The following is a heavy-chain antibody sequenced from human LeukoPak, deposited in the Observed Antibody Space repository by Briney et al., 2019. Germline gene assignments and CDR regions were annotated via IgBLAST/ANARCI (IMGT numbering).Heavy chain of an antibody. Sequence: ASVKVSCKASGYTFINYYMHWVRQDPRHGLEWLGIINPRGGATDYSQKFQGRVTMTMDISTSTVYMELSGLRSDDTAVYFCARVGQIGAVADFWGQGTLVTVSS. J-gene: IGHJ4*02. D-gene: IGHD6-13*01. CDR3: ARVGQIGAVADF. CDR1: GYTFINYY. V-gene: IGHV1-46*01. CDR2: INPRGGAT.